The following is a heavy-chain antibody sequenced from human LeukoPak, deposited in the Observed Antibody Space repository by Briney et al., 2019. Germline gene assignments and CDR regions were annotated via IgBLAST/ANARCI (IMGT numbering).Heavy chain of an antibody. V-gene: IGHV3-66*02. J-gene: IGHJ6*02. D-gene: IGHD5-18*01. CDR2: IYSGGST. CDR3: AASAMVNGMDV. CDR1: GFTVSSNY. Sequence: PGGSLRLSCAASGFTVSSNYMSWVRQAPGKGLEWVSDIYSGGSTYYADSVKGRFTISRDNSKNTLYLQMNSLRAEDTAVYYCAASAMVNGMDVWGQGTTVTVSS.